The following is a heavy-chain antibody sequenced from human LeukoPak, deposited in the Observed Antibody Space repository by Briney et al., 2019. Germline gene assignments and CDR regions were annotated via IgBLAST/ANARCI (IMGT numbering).Heavy chain of an antibody. V-gene: IGHV3-23*01. Sequence: PGGSLRLSCAASGFTFSSHAMSWVRQAPGKGLEWVSAISGSGGSTYYADSVKRRFTISRDNSKNTLYLQMNSLRAEDTAVYYCSKGQRGATVTTLANYDYWGQGTLVTVSS. D-gene: IGHD4-17*01. J-gene: IGHJ4*02. CDR3: SKGQRGATVTTLANYDY. CDR1: GFTFSSHA. CDR2: ISGSGGST.